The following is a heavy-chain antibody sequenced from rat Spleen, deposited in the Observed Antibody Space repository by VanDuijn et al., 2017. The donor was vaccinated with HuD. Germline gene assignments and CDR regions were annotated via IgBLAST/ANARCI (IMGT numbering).Heavy chain of an antibody. Sequence: EVQLVESGGGLVQPGRSMKLSCAASGFTFSNYYMAWVRQAPTKGLEWVASISIGGVNIYYRDSVRGRFTISRDNAKNTLYLQMDSLRSEDTATYYCGREEYGVLDVMDAWGQGAPVTVSS. D-gene: IGHD4-3*01. CDR2: ISIGGVNI. CDR1: GFTFSNYY. J-gene: IGHJ4*01. V-gene: IGHV5-25*01. CDR3: GREEYGVLDVMDA.